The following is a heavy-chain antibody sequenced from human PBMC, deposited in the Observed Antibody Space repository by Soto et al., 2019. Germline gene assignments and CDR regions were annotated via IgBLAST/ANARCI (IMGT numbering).Heavy chain of an antibody. CDR3: ATRITVFGLLIPPFDP. CDR1: GGSVNGYY. V-gene: IGHV4-34*01. J-gene: IGHJ5*02. CDR2: INHTGGT. Sequence: SETLSLTCAVYGGSVNGYYWNWIRQPPGKGLAWIGEINHTGGTHYKPSLKSQVTMSVDTSKNQFSLRLSSVTAADTAIYYCATRITVFGLLIPPFDPWGQGTQVTVPQ. D-gene: IGHD3-3*01.